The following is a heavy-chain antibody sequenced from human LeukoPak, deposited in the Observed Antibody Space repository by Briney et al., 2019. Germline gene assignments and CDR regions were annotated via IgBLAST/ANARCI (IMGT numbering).Heavy chain of an antibody. Sequence: ASVKVSCKASGGTFSSYAISWVRQAPGQGLEWMGGIIPIFGTANYAQKFQGRVTITTDESTSTAYMELSSLRSEDTAVYYCARSEGYCSSTSCYFDYWGQGTLVTVSS. V-gene: IGHV1-69*05. CDR3: ARSEGYCSSTSCYFDY. CDR2: IIPIFGTA. CDR1: GGTFSSYA. D-gene: IGHD2-2*01. J-gene: IGHJ4*02.